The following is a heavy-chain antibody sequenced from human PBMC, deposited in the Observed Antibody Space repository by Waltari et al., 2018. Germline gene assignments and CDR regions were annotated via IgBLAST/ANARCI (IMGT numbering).Heavy chain of an antibody. J-gene: IGHJ4*02. CDR3: ASGLGYMDY. Sequence: QVQLVESGGGVVQPGRSLRLSCAASGFTFSSYGMHWVRQAPGMGLEWVAVIWYDGSHKYYADSVKGRFTISRDNSKNTLYLQMNSLRAEDTAVYYCASGLGYMDYWGQGTLVTVSS. CDR2: IWYDGSHK. V-gene: IGHV3-33*01. CDR1: GFTFSSYG. D-gene: IGHD1-1*01.